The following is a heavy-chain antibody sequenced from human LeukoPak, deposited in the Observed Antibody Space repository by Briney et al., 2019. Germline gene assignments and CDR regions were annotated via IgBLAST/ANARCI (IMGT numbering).Heavy chain of an antibody. V-gene: IGHV3-33*06. CDR1: GFTFHNYG. D-gene: IGHD5-18*01. Sequence: GGSLRLSCAASGFTFHNYGMHWVRQAPGKGLEWVALIWYDGSNTYYADSVKGRFTISRENSNNTLYLQMNSLRAEDTAIYYCAKDVDTAMVNPTFDYWGQGTLVTVSS. CDR3: AKDVDTAMVNPTFDY. CDR2: IWYDGSNT. J-gene: IGHJ4*02.